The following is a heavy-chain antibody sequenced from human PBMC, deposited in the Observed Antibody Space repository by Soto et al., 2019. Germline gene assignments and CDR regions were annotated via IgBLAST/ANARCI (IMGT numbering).Heavy chain of an antibody. Sequence: SSVKISCKASGGTFSSYAISWVRQAPGQGLEWMGRIIPFIGTANYAQKFQGRVTITADESTSTAYMELTSLRSEDTAVYYCASIVTTTDPPTYFSYMGVWRQGTTVTVSS. CDR2: IIPFIGTA. V-gene: IGHV1-69*11. CDR1: GGTFSSYA. J-gene: IGHJ6*03. CDR3: ASIVTTTDPPTYFSYMGV. D-gene: IGHD1-26*01.